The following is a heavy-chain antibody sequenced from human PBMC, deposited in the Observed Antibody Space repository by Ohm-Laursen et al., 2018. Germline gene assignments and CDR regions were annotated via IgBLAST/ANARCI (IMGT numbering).Heavy chain of an antibody. V-gene: IGHV1-2*02. CDR2: INPNSGGT. CDR1: GCTFTSYD. D-gene: IGHD2-2*01. J-gene: IGHJ6*02. Sequence: ASVKVSCKASGCTFTSYDINWVRQATGQGLEWMGWINPNSGGTNYAQKFQGRVTMTRDTSISTAYMELSRLRSDDTAVYYCARRPAAIYYGMDVWGQGTTVTVSS. CDR3: ARRPAAIYYGMDV.